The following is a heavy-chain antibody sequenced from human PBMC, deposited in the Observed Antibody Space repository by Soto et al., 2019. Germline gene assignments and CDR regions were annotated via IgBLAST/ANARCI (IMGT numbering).Heavy chain of an antibody. CDR1: GFTFSSYG. CDR2: ISYDGTNN. D-gene: IGHD5-12*01. V-gene: IGHV3-30*03. Sequence: GGSLRLSCAASGFTFSSYGMHWVRQAPGKGLEWVAVISYDGTNNYYTESVKGRFTISRDNSKNTLFLQMNSLRAEDTAVYFCARADSGYAHGYYYYGMDVWGQGNTVTVSS. J-gene: IGHJ6*02. CDR3: ARADSGYAHGYYYYGMDV.